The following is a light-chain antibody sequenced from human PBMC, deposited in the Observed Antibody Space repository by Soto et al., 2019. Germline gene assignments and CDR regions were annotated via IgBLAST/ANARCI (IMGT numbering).Light chain of an antibody. V-gene: IGLV2-8*01. CDR3: SSYAGSNNFV. CDR1: SSDVGVYSY. Sequence: QSVLTQPPSASGSPGQSVTISCTGTSSDVGVYSYVSWYQQHPGKAPKLMIYEVTKRPSGVPDRFSASKSGNTASLTVSGLQAEDEADYYCSSYAGSNNFVFGTGTKVTV. J-gene: IGLJ1*01. CDR2: EVT.